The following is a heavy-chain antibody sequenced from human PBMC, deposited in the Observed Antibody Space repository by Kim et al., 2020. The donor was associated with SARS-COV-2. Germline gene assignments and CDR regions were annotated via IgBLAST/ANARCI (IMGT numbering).Heavy chain of an antibody. CDR3: TRIPATTLAFWDAFDI. V-gene: IGHV3-73*01. J-gene: IGHJ3*02. Sequence: SMKGRFTISREDSKSTAYLEMSGLKTEDTALYYCTRIPATTLAFWDAFDIWGQGTMVTVSS. D-gene: IGHD1-1*01.